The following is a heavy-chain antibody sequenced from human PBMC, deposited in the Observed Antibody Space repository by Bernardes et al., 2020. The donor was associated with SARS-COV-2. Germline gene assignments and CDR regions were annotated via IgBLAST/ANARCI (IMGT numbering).Heavy chain of an antibody. V-gene: IGHV1-69*13. J-gene: IGHJ3*02. CDR3: ARSGTYPDAFDI. CDR2: IIPLFGTT. D-gene: IGHD1-26*01. CDR1: GHTFTSYA. Sequence: SAKVSCKTSGHTFTSYAVVWLRQAPGQGLECMGGIIPLFGTTNYAQNFQGRVTIAADESTSTVYMELSSLRSEDTAMYYCARSGTYPDAFDIWGQGTMVTVSS.